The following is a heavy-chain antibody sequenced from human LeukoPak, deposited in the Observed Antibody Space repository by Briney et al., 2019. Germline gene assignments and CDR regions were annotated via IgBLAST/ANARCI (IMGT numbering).Heavy chain of an antibody. D-gene: IGHD3-22*01. CDR1: GFTFSSYA. J-gene: IGHJ4*02. V-gene: IGHV3-30-3*01. CDR3: ARDLDDSSGYYSSPFDY. Sequence: GGSLRLSCAASGFTFSSYAMHWVRQAPGKGLEWVAVISYDGSNKYYADSVKGRFTISRDNSKNTLYLQMNSLRAEDTAVYYCARDLDDSSGYYSSPFDYWGQGTLVTVSS. CDR2: ISYDGSNK.